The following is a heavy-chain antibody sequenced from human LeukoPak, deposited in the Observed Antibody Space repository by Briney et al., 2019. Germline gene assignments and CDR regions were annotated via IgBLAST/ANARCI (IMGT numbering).Heavy chain of an antibody. CDR2: IIPILDIA. Sequence: SVKVSFKASGGTFNGYSISWVRQAPGQGLEWMGRIIPILDIANYAQKFQGRVTITADKSTSTVYMELSSLRSEDTAVYYCAREESSSDSGSYFDFWGQGTLVTVSS. CDR3: AREESSSDSGSYFDF. CDR1: GGTFNGYS. J-gene: IGHJ4*02. V-gene: IGHV1-69*04. D-gene: IGHD1-26*01.